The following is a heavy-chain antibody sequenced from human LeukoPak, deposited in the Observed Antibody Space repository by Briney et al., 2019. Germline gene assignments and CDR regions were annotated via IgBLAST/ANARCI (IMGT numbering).Heavy chain of an antibody. J-gene: IGHJ3*02. CDR3: ARDGYEFRAFDI. D-gene: IGHD5-12*01. CDR1: GFTFSSYE. CDR2: ISSSGSTI. V-gene: IGHV3-48*03. Sequence: GGSLRLSCAASGFTFSSYEMNWVRQAPGKGLEWVSYISSSGSTIYYADSVKGRFTISRDNAKNTLYLQMNSLRAEDTAVYYCARDGYEFRAFDIWGQGTMVTVSP.